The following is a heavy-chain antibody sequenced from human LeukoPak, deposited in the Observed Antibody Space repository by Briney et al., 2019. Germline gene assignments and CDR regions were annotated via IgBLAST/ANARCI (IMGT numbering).Heavy chain of an antibody. CDR1: GGSFSGYY. D-gene: IGHD4-17*01. CDR2: INHSGST. V-gene: IGHV4-34*01. CDR3: ARGRTTVTSKRFDY. J-gene: IGHJ4*02. Sequence: PSETLSLTCAVYGGSFSGYYWSWIRQPPGKGLEWIGEINHSGSTNYNPSLKSRVTISIDTSTNQFPLKLSSVTAADTAVYYCARGRTTVTSKRFDYWGQGTLVTVSS.